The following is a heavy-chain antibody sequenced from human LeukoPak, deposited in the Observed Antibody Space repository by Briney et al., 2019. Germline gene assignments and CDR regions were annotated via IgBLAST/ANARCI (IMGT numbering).Heavy chain of an antibody. Sequence: PGGSLRLSCAASGFTFSTYSMNWVRQAPGKGLEWVSYIISSSSTIYYADSVKGRFTISRDNAKNSLYLQMNSLRAEDTAMYYCATQVLRFLEWLPLTNYYGMDVWGQGTTVTVSS. CDR1: GFTFSTYS. D-gene: IGHD3-3*01. CDR2: IISSSSTI. V-gene: IGHV3-48*01. J-gene: IGHJ6*02. CDR3: ATQVLRFLEWLPLTNYYGMDV.